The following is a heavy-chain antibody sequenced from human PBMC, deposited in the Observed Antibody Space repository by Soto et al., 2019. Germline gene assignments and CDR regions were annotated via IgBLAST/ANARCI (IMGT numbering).Heavy chain of an antibody. J-gene: IGHJ4*02. Sequence: VQLVQSGAEVKKPGSSVKVSCKASGGTFSSYAISWVRQAPGQGLEWMGGINPIFGTTNYAQKFQGRVTITADEATSTAYMELSSRSSEDTAVYYCARVPYGGDCYHFDYWGQGTLVTFSS. V-gene: IGHV1-69*01. D-gene: IGHD2-21*02. CDR1: GGTFSSYA. CDR3: ARVPYGGDCYHFDY. CDR2: INPIFGTT.